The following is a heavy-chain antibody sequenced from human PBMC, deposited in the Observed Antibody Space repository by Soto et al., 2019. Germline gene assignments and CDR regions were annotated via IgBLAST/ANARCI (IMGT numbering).Heavy chain of an antibody. D-gene: IGHD2-2*01. CDR2: IYYSGST. CDR1: GGSISGYY. J-gene: IGHJ3*02. Sequence: SETLCLTYTVSGGSISGYYWSWIRQPPGKGLEWIGYIYYSGSTNYNPSLKSRVTISVDTSKNQFSLKLSSVTAADTAVYYCARDGEYCSSTSCSHAFDIWGQGTMVTVSS. CDR3: ARDGEYCSSTSCSHAFDI. V-gene: IGHV4-59*01.